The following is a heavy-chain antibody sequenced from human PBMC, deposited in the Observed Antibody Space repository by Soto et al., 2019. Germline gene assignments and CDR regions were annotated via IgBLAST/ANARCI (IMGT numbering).Heavy chain of an antibody. CDR1: GGSISSSSYY. D-gene: IGHD3-16*02. V-gene: IGHV4-39*01. CDR3: ASYPYDYIWGSYRYGSVYYFDY. J-gene: IGHJ4*02. CDR2: IYYSGST. Sequence: PSETLSLTCTVSGGSISSSSYYWGWIRQPPGKGLEWIGSIYYSGSTYYNPSLKSRVTISVDTSKNQFSLKLSSVTAADTAVYYCASYPYDYIWGSYRYGSVYYFDYWGQGSLVTVSS.